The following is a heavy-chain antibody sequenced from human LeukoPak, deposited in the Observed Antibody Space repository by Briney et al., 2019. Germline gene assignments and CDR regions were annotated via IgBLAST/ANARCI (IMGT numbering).Heavy chain of an antibody. J-gene: IGHJ5*02. Sequence: GGSLRLSCAASGFTFDDYAMHWVRQAPGKGLEWASGISWNSGSIGYADSVKGRFTISRDNAKNSLYLQMNSLRAEDTAVYYCAKDSVSGSYYIWNWFDPWGQGTLVTVSS. CDR2: ISWNSGSI. V-gene: IGHV3-9*01. D-gene: IGHD3-10*01. CDR3: AKDSVSGSYYIWNWFDP. CDR1: GFTFDDYA.